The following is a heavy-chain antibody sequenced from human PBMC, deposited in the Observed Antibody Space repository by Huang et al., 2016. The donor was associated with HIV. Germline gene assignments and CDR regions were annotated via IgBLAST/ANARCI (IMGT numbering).Heavy chain of an antibody. CDR2: IKQDESEK. V-gene: IGHV3-7*01. D-gene: IGHD1-7*01. CDR3: ATKTAGMDI. Sequence: LESGGRSVQPGGSIKLSCVGSTFTFGAYWMSWVRQPPGKGREWVANIKQDESEKYYVDSVKGRFNISRDNARKVLFLEMDDLRVEDTAIYFCATKTAGMDIWGQGTTVTVSS. J-gene: IGHJ6*02. CDR1: TFTFGAYW.